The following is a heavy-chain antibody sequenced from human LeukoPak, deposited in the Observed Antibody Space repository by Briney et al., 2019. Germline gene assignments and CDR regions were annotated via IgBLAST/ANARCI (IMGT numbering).Heavy chain of an antibody. CDR1: GFTFSSYA. CDR2: ISGSGGST. V-gene: IGHV3-23*01. D-gene: IGHD6-13*01. J-gene: IGHJ4*02. Sequence: GGSLRLSRAASGFTFSSYAMSWVRQAPGKGLEWVSAISGSGGSTYYADSVKGRFTISRDNSKNTLYLQMNSLRAEDTAVHYCAKDIEAAAGASPAYWGQGTLVTVSS. CDR3: AKDIEAAAGASPAY.